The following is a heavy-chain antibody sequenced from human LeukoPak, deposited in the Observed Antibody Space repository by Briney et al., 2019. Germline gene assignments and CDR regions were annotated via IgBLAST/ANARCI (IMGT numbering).Heavy chain of an antibody. CDR2: FDPEDGET. CDR3: ATDVRGIADPFDI. D-gene: IGHD3-16*01. CDR1: GDTLTELP. J-gene: IGHJ3*02. V-gene: IGHV1-24*01. Sequence: ASVKVSCKVSGDTLTELPMHWVRQAPGKRLEWMGGFDPEDGETIYAQKFQGRFTMTEDISTDTASVELSSLRSEDTAVYYCATDVRGIADPFDIWGHGTLVTVCS.